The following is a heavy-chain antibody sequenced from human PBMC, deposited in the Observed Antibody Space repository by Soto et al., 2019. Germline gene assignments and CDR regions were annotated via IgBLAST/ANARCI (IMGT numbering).Heavy chain of an antibody. J-gene: IGHJ2*01. Sequence: QVQLQQWGAGPLRPLETLSLTCGVSGGSFSGYYWAWIRQSPGKGLEWIGEIHDRGSINYNPSLKSRVSISVHTSKNHYSLNLRSVTAADTAVYYCARESHDILTGPPWVWYFDLWGRGTLVTVSS. D-gene: IGHD3-9*01. V-gene: IGHV4-34*01. CDR1: GGSFSGYY. CDR3: ARESHDILTGPPWVWYFDL. CDR2: IHDRGSI.